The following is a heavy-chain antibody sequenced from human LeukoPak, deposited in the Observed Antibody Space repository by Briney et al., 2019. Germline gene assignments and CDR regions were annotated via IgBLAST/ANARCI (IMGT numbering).Heavy chain of an antibody. Sequence: SLKLSGTGSGVTFGGHAMGWVRHAPGKGLEWVGFIRSKAYRGTTEYAASVRGRFIISRDDFASIAYLQMNSLTTEDTAVYYCARGPIQLWIHNAMDVWGQGTTVTVSS. CDR3: ARGPIQLWIHNAMDV. J-gene: IGHJ6*02. CDR2: IRSKAYRGTT. D-gene: IGHD5-18*01. CDR1: GVTFGGHA. V-gene: IGHV3-49*04.